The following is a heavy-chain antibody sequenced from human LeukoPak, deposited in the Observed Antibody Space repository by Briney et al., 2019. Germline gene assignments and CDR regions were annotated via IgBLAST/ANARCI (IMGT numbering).Heavy chain of an antibody. J-gene: IGHJ5*02. V-gene: IGHV3-48*04. CDR3: ARDIDSTVAGNWFDP. CDR1: GFTFGPYT. CDR2: ISSSSDTI. Sequence: GGSLRLSCAASGFTFGPYTMNWVRQAPGKGLEWVSYISSSSDTIYYADSVKGRFTISRDNAKNSLYLQMNSLRAEDTAVYYCARDIDSTVAGNWFDPWGQGTLVTVSS. D-gene: IGHD6-19*01.